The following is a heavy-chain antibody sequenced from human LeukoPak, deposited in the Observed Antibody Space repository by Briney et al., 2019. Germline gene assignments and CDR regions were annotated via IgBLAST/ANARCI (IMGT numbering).Heavy chain of an antibody. Sequence: GGSLRLSCAASGFTFSSYEMNWVRQAPGKGLEWVSYISSSGSTIYYADSVKGRFTISRDNAKNSLYLQMNSLRAEDTAVYFCARDSNPNDGQVFYDAFDIWGQGTMVTVSS. CDR1: GFTFSSYE. CDR2: ISSSGSTI. V-gene: IGHV3-48*03. CDR3: ARDSNPNDGQVFYDAFDI. D-gene: IGHD5/OR15-5a*01. J-gene: IGHJ3*02.